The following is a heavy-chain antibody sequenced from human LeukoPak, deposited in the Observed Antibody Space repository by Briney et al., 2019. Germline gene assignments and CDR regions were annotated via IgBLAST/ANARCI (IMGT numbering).Heavy chain of an antibody. CDR3: ARGYSGRPADAFDI. Sequence: GGSLRLSCATSGFTFSSYWMSWVRQAPGKGLEWVANIKQDGSEKYYVDSVKGRFTISRDNAKNSLYLQMNSLRAEDTAVYYCARGYSGRPADAFDIWGQGTMVTVSS. V-gene: IGHV3-7*01. CDR1: GFTFSSYW. J-gene: IGHJ3*02. CDR2: IKQDGSEK. D-gene: IGHD1-26*01.